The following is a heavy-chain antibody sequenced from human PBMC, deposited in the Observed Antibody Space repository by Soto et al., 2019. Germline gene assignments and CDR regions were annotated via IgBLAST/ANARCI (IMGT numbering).Heavy chain of an antibody. CDR3: DPIFGDPF. V-gene: IGHV3-74*01. D-gene: IGHD3-3*01. J-gene: IGHJ4*02. CDR1: GFSFSTNW. CDR2: LNNDGSST. Sequence: EVQLVESGGGLVQPGGSLRLSCAASGFSFSTNWMHWVRQAPGKGLEWVSGLNNDGSSTYYADSVKGRFTISRDNAKNTLYLQMNSLRAEDTAVYHCDPIFGDPFWGQGTLVTVSS.